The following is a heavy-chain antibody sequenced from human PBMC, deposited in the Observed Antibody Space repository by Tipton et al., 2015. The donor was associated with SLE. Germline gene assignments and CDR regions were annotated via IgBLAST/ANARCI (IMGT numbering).Heavy chain of an antibody. V-gene: IGHV4-39*07. J-gene: IGHJ4*02. CDR2: IYYSGST. D-gene: IGHD6-19*01. CDR1: GGSISSSSYY. CDR3: ARESVAVAGTEY. Sequence: TLSLTCTVSGGSISSSSYYWGWIRQPPGKGLEWIGRIYYSGSTYYNPSLKSRVTISVDTSKNQFSLKLSSVTAADTAVYYCARESVAVAGTEYWGQGSLVTVSS.